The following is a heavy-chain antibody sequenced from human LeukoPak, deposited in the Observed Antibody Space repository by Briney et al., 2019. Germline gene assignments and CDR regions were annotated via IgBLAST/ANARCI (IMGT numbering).Heavy chain of an antibody. CDR1: GLTLSNYE. J-gene: IGHJ4*02. Sequence: GGSLRLSCIISGLTLSNYELNWVRQAPGKGLEWVSYMSRSADRIDYADSVKGRFTTSRDNARNSLYLQMNSLRVEDTAVYYCATRVPYTGYKNWGQGTLVTVSS. D-gene: IGHD5-24*01. CDR2: MSRSADRI. V-gene: IGHV3-48*03. CDR3: ATRVPYTGYKN.